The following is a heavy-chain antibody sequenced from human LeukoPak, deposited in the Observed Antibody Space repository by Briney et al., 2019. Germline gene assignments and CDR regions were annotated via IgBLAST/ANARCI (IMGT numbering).Heavy chain of an antibody. CDR2: IYYSGST. Sequence: SETLTLTCTVSGGSISSSSYYWGWIRQPPGKGLEWIGSIYYSGSTYYNPSLKSRVTISVDTSKNQFSLKLSSVTAADTAVYYCATSGSYYRVFDYWGQGTLVTVSS. J-gene: IGHJ4*02. D-gene: IGHD1-26*01. CDR3: ATSGSYYRVFDY. CDR1: GGSISSSSYY. V-gene: IGHV4-39*01.